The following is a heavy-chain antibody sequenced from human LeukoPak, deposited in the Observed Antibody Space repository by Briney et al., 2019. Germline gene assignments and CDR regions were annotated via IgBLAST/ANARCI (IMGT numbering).Heavy chain of an antibody. Sequence: PGGSLRLSCAASGFTFTSYGMSWVRQAPGKGLEWVSSISSSSSYIYYADSVKGRFTISRDNAKNSLYLQMNSLRAEDTAVYYCAREVYYYDSGGAFDIWGQGTMVTVSS. CDR1: GFTFTSYG. V-gene: IGHV3-21*01. CDR3: AREVYYYDSGGAFDI. J-gene: IGHJ3*02. CDR2: ISSSSSYI. D-gene: IGHD3-22*01.